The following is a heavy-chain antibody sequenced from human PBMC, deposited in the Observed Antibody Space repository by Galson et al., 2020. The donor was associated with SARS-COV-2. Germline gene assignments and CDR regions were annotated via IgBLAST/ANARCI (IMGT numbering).Heavy chain of an antibody. Sequence: SQASETLSLTCAVYGGSFSGYYWSWIRQPPGKGLEWIGEINHSGSTNYNPSLKSRVTISVDTSKNQFSLKLSSVTAADTAVYYCARGGWSGIGGYWCQGTLVTVSS. D-gene: IGHD3-16*01. V-gene: IGHV4-34*01. J-gene: IGHJ4*02. CDR1: GGSFSGYY. CDR2: INHSGST. CDR3: ARGGWSGIGGY.